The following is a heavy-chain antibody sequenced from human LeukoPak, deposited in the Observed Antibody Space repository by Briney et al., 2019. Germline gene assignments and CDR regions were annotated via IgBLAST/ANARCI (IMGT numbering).Heavy chain of an antibody. D-gene: IGHD3-10*01. V-gene: IGHV3-21*01. Sequence: GGSLRLSCAASGFTFSGSNMNWVRQAPGKGLEWVSSITSGGSYIFYADSVKGRFTIFRDNAKNSLYLQMNSLRAEDTAVYYCARYSGTYRDYWGQGTLVTVSS. CDR2: ITSGGSYI. CDR3: ARYSGTYRDY. J-gene: IGHJ4*02. CDR1: GFTFSGSN.